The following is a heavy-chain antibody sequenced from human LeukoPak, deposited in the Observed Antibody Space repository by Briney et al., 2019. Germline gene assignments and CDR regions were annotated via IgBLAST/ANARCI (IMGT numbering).Heavy chain of an antibody. D-gene: IGHD3-10*01. CDR3: ARDGGYYYGSGSYCDY. J-gene: IGHJ4*02. Sequence: ASVKVSCKASGGTFSSYAISWVRQAPGQGLEWMGGIIPIFGTANYAQKFQGRVTIATDESTSTAYMELSSLRSEDTAVYYCARDGGYYYGSGSYCDYWGQGTLVTVSS. CDR2: IIPIFGTA. CDR1: GGTFSSYA. V-gene: IGHV1-69*05.